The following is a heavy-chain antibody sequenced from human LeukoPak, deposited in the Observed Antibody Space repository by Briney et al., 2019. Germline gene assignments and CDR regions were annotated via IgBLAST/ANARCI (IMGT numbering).Heavy chain of an antibody. CDR3: ARTYCSGGSCPVNWFDP. CDR2: IYYSGYT. V-gene: IGHV4-30-4*08. Sequence: PSETLSLTCSVSDGSMSEAGYYWSWIRQHPGKGLEWIGYIYYSGYTYYNPSLKSRVTMSVVTSKNQFSLKLSSVTAADTAVYYCARTYCSGGSCPVNWFDPWGQGTLVTASS. J-gene: IGHJ5*02. CDR1: DGSMSEAGYY. D-gene: IGHD2-15*01.